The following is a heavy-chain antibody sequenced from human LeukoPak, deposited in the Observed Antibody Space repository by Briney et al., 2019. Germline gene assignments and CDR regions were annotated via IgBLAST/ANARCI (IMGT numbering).Heavy chain of an antibody. D-gene: IGHD5-18*01. J-gene: IGHJ4*02. Sequence: PGGSLRLSCVASGFPLSSYSINWIRQAPGKGLEWVSYISPSSGNIYYLDSVQGRFTVSRDNGRNSLFLQIDSPTAADTAVYFCVRVKDTYFDYWGQGALVTVSS. CDR1: GFPLSSYS. CDR2: ISPSSGNI. V-gene: IGHV3-48*01. CDR3: VRVKDTYFDY.